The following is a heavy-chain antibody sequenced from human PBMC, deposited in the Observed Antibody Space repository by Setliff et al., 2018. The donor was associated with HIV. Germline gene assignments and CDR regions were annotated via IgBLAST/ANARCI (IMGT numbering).Heavy chain of an antibody. Sequence: ASVKVSCKTSGYTFTYYAIHWVRQAPGQRLEWMGWINAGSGKTKYSQKFQGRVTITRDTSARTVYMDLVSLISEDTAVYYCARDIGGWSETETEYFQYWGQGTLVTVSS. CDR3: ARDIGGWSETETEYFQY. CDR2: INAGSGKT. J-gene: IGHJ1*01. CDR1: GYTFTYYA. D-gene: IGHD6-19*01. V-gene: IGHV1-3*01.